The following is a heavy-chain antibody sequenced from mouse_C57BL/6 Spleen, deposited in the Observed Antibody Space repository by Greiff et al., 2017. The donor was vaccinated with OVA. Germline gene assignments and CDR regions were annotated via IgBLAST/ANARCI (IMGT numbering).Heavy chain of an antibody. Sequence: VQLKESGAELVRPGASVKLSCTASGFNIKDYYMHWVKQRPEQGLEWIGRIDPEDGDTEYAPKFQGKATMTADTSSNTAYLQLSSLTSEDTAVYYCTTGITTVVAPFAYWGQGTLVTVSA. CDR2: IDPEDGDT. D-gene: IGHD1-1*01. CDR1: GFNIKDYY. J-gene: IGHJ3*01. V-gene: IGHV14-1*01. CDR3: TTGITTVVAPFAY.